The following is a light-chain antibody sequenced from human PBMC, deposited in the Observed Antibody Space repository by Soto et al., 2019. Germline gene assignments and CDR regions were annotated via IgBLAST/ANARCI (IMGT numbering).Light chain of an antibody. CDR2: EVS. V-gene: IGLV2-14*01. J-gene: IGLJ1*01. CDR3: TSHAGTINFPYI. CDR1: SSDVGGYDY. Sequence: QSALTQPASVSGSPGQSITISCTGTSSDVGGYDYVSWYQQHPGKAPKLMIYEVSNRPSGVSNRFSGSKSGNTASLTISGLQAEDEADYYCTSHAGTINFPYIFGTGTKVTV.